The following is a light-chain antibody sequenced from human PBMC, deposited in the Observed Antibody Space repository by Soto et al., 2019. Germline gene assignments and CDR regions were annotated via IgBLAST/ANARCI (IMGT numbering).Light chain of an antibody. CDR2: DVT. CDR3: SSYTSSSTLV. J-gene: IGLJ2*01. CDR1: SSDVGDYKY. V-gene: IGLV2-14*01. Sequence: QSALTQPASVSGSPGQSITISCTGNSSDVGDYKYVSWYQQHPGKAPKLMIYDVTHRPSGVSNRFSGSKSGNTASLTISGLQAEDEADYYCSSYTSSSTLVFGGGTKLTVL.